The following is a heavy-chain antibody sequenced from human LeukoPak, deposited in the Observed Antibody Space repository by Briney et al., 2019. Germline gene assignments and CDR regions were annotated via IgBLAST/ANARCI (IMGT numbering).Heavy chain of an antibody. J-gene: IGHJ4*02. Sequence: GRSLRLSCAASGFTFSNYAMHWVRQAPGKGLEWVAVISYDGSNKYYADSVKGRFTISRDNSKNTLYLQMNSLRAEDTAVYYCARAPDLYWGQGTLVTVSS. V-gene: IGHV3-30-3*01. D-gene: IGHD1-14*01. CDR2: ISYDGSNK. CDR3: ARAPDLY. CDR1: GFTFSNYA.